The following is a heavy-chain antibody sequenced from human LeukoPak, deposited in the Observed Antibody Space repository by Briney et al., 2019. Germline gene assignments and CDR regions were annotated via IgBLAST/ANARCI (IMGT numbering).Heavy chain of an antibody. J-gene: IGHJ4*02. CDR3: AREEVGATDY. D-gene: IGHD1-26*01. V-gene: IGHV4-59*01. CDR1: GGSISSYY. CDR2: IFYSGST. Sequence: PSETLSLTCTISGGSISSYYWNWIRQSPGKGLEWIGYIFYSGSTNYNPSLQSRVTLSLDTPKNQFSLKLSSVTAADTAVYYCAREEVGATDYWGQGTLVTVSS.